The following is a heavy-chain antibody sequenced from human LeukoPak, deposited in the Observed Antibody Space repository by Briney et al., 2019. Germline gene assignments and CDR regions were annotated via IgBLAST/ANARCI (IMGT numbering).Heavy chain of an antibody. V-gene: IGHV1-2*02. J-gene: IGHJ4*02. CDR1: GYTFTGHY. CDR2: INPNSGGT. CDR3: AREAVAVANEDFDY. D-gene: IGHD6-19*01. Sequence: ASVKVSCKASGYTFTGHYMHWVRQAPGQGLEWMGWINPNSGGTNYAQKFQGRVTMTRDTSISTAYMELSRLRSDDTAVYYCAREAVAVANEDFDYWGQGTLVTVSS.